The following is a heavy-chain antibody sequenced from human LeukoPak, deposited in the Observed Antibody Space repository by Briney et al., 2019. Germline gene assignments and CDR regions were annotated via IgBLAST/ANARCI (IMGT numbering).Heavy chain of an antibody. CDR2: ISYDGSNK. CDR1: GFTFDDYA. CDR3: ARGGPNYYYYYYMDV. V-gene: IGHV3-30-3*01. Sequence: GGSLRLSCAASGFTFDDYAMHWVRQAPGKGLEWVAVISYDGSNKYYADSVKGRFTISRDNSKNTLYLQMNSLRAEDTAVYYCARGGPNYYYYYYMDVWGKGTTVTVSS. J-gene: IGHJ6*03.